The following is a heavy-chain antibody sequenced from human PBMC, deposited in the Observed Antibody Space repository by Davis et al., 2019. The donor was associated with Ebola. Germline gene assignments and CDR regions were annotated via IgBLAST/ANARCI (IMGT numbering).Heavy chain of an antibody. J-gene: IGHJ4*02. D-gene: IGHD4-23*01. CDR1: GFTFSDYA. Sequence: GESLKISCTASGFTFSDYAINWVRQAPGKGLEWVAVISESGDRTYYADSAKGRFTISRDRSTNTVHLQMNSVGAEDTAVYHCARDLKATVVRKCFGNWGQGTPVTVSS. CDR2: ISESGDRT. V-gene: IGHV3-23*01. CDR3: ARDLKATVVRKCFGN.